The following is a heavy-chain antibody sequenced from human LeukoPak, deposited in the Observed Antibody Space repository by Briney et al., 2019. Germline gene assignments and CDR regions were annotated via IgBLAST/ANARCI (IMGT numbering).Heavy chain of an antibody. CDR1: GDSVSSNGAA. CDR2: TYYRSKWST. D-gene: IGHD7-27*01. V-gene: IGHV6-1*01. Sequence: LSQTLSLTCAISGDSVSSNGAAWNWIRQSPSRGLEWLGRTYYRSKWSTDYAVSVKSRITVNPDTSKNQFSLQLNSVTPEDTAVYYCARLENWAFDFWGQGTLITVSS. CDR3: ARLENWAFDF. J-gene: IGHJ4*02.